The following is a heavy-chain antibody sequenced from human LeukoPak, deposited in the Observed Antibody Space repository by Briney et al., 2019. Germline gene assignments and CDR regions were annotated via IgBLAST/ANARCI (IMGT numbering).Heavy chain of an antibody. D-gene: IGHD4-23*01. CDR3: ARYGRSGGIIYRYFDL. J-gene: IGHJ2*01. V-gene: IGHV4-34*01. CDR2: INHSGST. Sequence: SETLSLTCAVYGGSFSGYFWTWIRQPPGKGLEWLGEINHSGSTNYNPSLKSRVTISVDTSKNQFSLKLSSVTAADTAVYYCARYGRSGGIIYRYFDLWGRGTLVTVSS. CDR1: GGSFSGYF.